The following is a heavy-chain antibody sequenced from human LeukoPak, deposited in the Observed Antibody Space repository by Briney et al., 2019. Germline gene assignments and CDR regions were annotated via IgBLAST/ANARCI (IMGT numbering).Heavy chain of an antibody. D-gene: IGHD4-17*01. CDR3: AREGTTVTTTQYYFDY. J-gene: IGHJ4*02. Sequence: GGSLRIFCGASGFTFCCYWMNLGRPGPGHGLALVANIKQEGSEKNYVDSVKGRFTISRDNAKNSLYLQMNSLRAEDTAVYYCAREGTTVTTTQYYFDYWGQGTLVTVSS. CDR2: IKQEGSEK. V-gene: IGHV3-7*01. CDR1: GFTFCCYW.